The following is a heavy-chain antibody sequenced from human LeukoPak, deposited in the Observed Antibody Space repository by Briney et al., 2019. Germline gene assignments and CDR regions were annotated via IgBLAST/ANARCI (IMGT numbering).Heavy chain of an antibody. CDR1: GGTFSSYA. J-gene: IGHJ5*02. D-gene: IGHD2-2*01. Sequence: SVKVSCKASGGTFSSYAISWVRQAPGQGLEWMGGIIPIFGTANYAQKFQGRVTITADKSTSTAYMELSSLRSEDTAVYYCASGYCSSTSCYWFDTWGQGTLVTVSS. CDR3: ASGYCSSTSCYWFDT. CDR2: IIPIFGTA. V-gene: IGHV1-69*06.